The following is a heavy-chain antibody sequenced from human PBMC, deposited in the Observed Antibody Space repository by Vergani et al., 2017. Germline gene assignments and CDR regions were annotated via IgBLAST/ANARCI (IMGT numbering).Heavy chain of an antibody. CDR2: MNGNSART. CDR3: RITSRLNI. V-gene: IGHV3-23*01. D-gene: IGHD2-2*01. J-gene: IGHJ6*04. Sequence: EVQLWESGGGLVQPGGSLRLSCAASGFTVNNYAMSWVRQAPGKGLEWVSGMNGNSARTYYADSVKGRFTISRDKLQNTVYLQMSSLRAEDTATYYCRITSRLNIWGGGTTVTVSS. CDR1: GFTVNNYA.